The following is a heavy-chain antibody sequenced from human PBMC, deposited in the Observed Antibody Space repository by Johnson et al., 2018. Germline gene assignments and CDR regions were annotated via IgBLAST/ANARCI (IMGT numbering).Heavy chain of an antibody. J-gene: IGHJ6*03. Sequence: VQLVQSGGGLVKPGGSLRLSCAASGFTFSRYTLNWVRQAPGKGLEWVSSISSNSAYIYYADSVKGRFTISRDNAKNSLYLQMNSLRAEETAVYYCARPYYVYVGGSYRYRSIYYYYMDVWGKGTTVTVS. D-gene: IGHD3-16*02. CDR1: GFTFSRYT. V-gene: IGHV3-21*01. CDR2: ISSNSAYI. CDR3: ARPYYVYVGGSYRYRSIYYYYMDV.